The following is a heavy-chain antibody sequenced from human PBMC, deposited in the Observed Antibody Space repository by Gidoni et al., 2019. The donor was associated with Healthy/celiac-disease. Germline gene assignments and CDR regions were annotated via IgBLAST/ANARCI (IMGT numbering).Heavy chain of an antibody. D-gene: IGHD5-12*01. J-gene: IGHJ4*02. CDR2: IYYSGST. V-gene: IGHV4-39*01. CDR3: ARLRVDGDGYNYGPYYFDY. CDR1: GGSISSSSYY. Sequence: PSETLSLTCTVSGGSISSSSYYWGWIRQPPGKGLEWIGSIYYSGSTYSNPSLKSRVTISVDTSKNQFSLKLSSVTAAETAVYYCARLRVDGDGYNYGPYYFDYWGQGTLVTVSS.